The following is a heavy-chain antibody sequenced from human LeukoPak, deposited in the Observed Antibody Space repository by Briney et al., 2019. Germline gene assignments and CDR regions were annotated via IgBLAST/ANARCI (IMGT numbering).Heavy chain of an antibody. CDR1: GSTFSSYW. Sequence: GGSLRLSCAASGSTFSSYWMHWVRQAPGKGLVWVSRINSDGSSTSYADSVKGRFTISRDNAKNTLYLQMNSLRAEDTAVYYCARATYYYDSSGYHDAFDIWGQGTMVTVSS. CDR2: INSDGSST. V-gene: IGHV3-74*01. CDR3: ARATYYYDSSGYHDAFDI. J-gene: IGHJ3*02. D-gene: IGHD3-22*01.